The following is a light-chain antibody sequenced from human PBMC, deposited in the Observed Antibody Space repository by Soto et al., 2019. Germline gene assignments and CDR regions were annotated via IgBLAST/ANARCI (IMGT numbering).Light chain of an antibody. CDR2: DAS. J-gene: IGKJ1*01. CDR3: QQYNSYWT. V-gene: IGKV1-5*01. CDR1: ESISSW. Sequence: DIQMTQSPSTLSASVGDTVTIACRDSESISSWLAWYQEKPGKAPKLLIYDASSLESGVPSRFSGSGSGTEFTLTLRRLQPAAFATYHCQQYNSYWTFGQGTKVDI.